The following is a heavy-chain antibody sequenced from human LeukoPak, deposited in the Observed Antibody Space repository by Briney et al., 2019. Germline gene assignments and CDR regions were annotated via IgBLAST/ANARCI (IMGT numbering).Heavy chain of an antibody. D-gene: IGHD3-9*01. CDR3: AHLGYDILTGYYN. J-gene: IGHJ4*02. CDR1: GFTFSSHA. Sequence: PGGSLRLSCAASGFTFSSHAMSWVRQAPGKGLEWVSGISGSGGSTYYADSVKGRFTVSRDNSKNMLYLQMNSLRAEDTAVYYFAHLGYDILTGYYNWGQGTLVFVSS. CDR2: ISGSGGST. V-gene: IGHV3-23*01.